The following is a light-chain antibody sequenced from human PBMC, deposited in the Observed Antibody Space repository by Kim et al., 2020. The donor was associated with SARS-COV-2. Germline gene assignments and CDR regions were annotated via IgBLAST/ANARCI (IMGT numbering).Light chain of an antibody. CDR1: SSDIGGYVY. V-gene: IGLV2-14*04. CDR3: SSYTSNNTLL. J-gene: IGLJ2*01. Sequence: GQSITISCTGTSSDIGGYVYVSWYQQHPGKVPKLIIYDVSKGPSGVSNRFTGSKSGNTASLTISGLQPEDEAEYYCSSYTSNNTLLFGGGTKVTVL. CDR2: DVS.